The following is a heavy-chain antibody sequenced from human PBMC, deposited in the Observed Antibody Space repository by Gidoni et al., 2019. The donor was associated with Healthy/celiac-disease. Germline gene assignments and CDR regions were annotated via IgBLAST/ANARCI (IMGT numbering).Heavy chain of an antibody. D-gene: IGHD2-15*01. V-gene: IGHV1-46*01. J-gene: IGHJ5*02. CDR2: ISTTGGST. Sequence: QVQLVQSGAEVKKPGASVKVFCKASGYTFTSYYMHWVRPAPGQGLEWIGIISTTGGSTSYAQKFQGRVTMTRDTSTSIVYMELSSLRSEDTAVYYCARDSVVRTVTWRFDPWGQGTLVTVSS. CDR3: ARDSVVRTVTWRFDP. CDR1: GYTFTSYY.